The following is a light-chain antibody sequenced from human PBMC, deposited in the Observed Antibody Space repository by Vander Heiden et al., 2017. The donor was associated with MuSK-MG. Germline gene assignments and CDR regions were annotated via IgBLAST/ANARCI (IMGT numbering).Light chain of an antibody. V-gene: IGKV1-39*01. CDR1: QSVSTY. J-gene: IGKJ2*01. CDR2: AAS. CDR3: QQSDSTPRS. Sequence: DTQMTQSPSSLSASVGDRVTISCRASQSVSTYLNWYQQKPGKAPKLLIHAASSLQSGVPSRFSGSGSGTDFTLTISRLQPEDFAIYYCQQSDSTPRSFGQGTKLEIK.